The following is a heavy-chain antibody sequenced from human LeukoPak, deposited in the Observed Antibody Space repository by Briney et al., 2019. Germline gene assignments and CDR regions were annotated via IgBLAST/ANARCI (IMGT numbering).Heavy chain of an antibody. J-gene: IGHJ4*02. V-gene: IGHV4-34*01. D-gene: IGHD6-13*01. Sequence: SETLSLTCAVYGGSFSGYYWSWIRQPPGKGLEWIGEINHSGSTNYNPSLKSRVTISVDTSKNQFSLKLSSVTAADTAVYYCARGQGSIAAAGTGDFDYWGQGTLATVSS. CDR3: ARGQGSIAAAGTGDFDY. CDR2: INHSGST. CDR1: GGSFSGYY.